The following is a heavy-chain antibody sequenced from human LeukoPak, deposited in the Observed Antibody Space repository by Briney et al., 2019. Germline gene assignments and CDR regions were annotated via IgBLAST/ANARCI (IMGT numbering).Heavy chain of an antibody. D-gene: IGHD2-2*01. CDR3: ARNIVVVPAAIFPQYYYYYMDV. CDR2: IIPILGIA. CDR1: GGTFSSNA. Sequence: SVKVSCKASGGTFSSNAISWVRQAPGQGLEWMGRIIPILGIANYAQKFQGRVTITADKSTSTAYMELSSLRSEDTAVYYCARNIVVVPAAIFPQYYYYYMDVWGKGTTVTVSS. V-gene: IGHV1-69*04. J-gene: IGHJ6*03.